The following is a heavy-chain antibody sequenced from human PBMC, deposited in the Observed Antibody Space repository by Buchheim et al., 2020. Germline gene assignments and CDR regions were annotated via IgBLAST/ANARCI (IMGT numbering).Heavy chain of an antibody. Sequence: QVQLQESGPGLVKPSQTLSLTCTVSGGSISSGSYYWSWIRQPAGKGLEWIGRIYTSGSTNYNPSLKSRVTISVDTSKNQFSLKLSSVTAADTAVYYCAGIQATVPSGYYYYGMDVWGQGTT. CDR3: AGIQATVPSGYYYYGMDV. J-gene: IGHJ6*02. CDR2: IYTSGST. V-gene: IGHV4-61*02. D-gene: IGHD4-17*01. CDR1: GGSISSGSYY.